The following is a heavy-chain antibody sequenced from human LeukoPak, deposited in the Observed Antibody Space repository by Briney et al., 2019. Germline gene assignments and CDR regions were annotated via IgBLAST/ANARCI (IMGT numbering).Heavy chain of an antibody. CDR3: ARAYTKAPVAFDI. CDR1: GYTFISYY. Sequence: ASVKVSCKASGYTFISYYMHWVRQAPGQGLEWMGWINPNSGGTNCAQKFQGRVTMTRGTSISTAYMELSRLRSDDTAVYYCARAYTKAPVAFDIWGQGTMVTVSS. V-gene: IGHV1-2*02. CDR2: INPNSGGT. J-gene: IGHJ3*02. D-gene: IGHD2-8*01.